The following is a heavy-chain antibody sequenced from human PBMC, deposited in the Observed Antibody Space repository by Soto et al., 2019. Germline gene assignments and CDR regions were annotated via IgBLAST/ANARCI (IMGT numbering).Heavy chain of an antibody. CDR2: INAGNGNT. D-gene: IGHD1-1*01. CDR1: GYTFTSYA. Sequence: ASVKVSCKASGYTFTSYAMHWVRQAPGQRLEWMGWINAGNGNTKYSQKFQGRVTITRDTSASTAYMELSSLRSEDTAVYYCARGILDHPNDGYYYGMDVWGQGTTVTVSS. J-gene: IGHJ6*02. CDR3: ARGILDHPNDGYYYGMDV. V-gene: IGHV1-3*01.